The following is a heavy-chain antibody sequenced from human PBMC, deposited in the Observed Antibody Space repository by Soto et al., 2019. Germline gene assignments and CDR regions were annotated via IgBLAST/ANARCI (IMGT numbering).Heavy chain of an antibody. CDR3: ARDLALPHYGDTDY. V-gene: IGHV3-30-3*01. CDR1: GFTFSSYA. J-gene: IGHJ4*02. Sequence: GGSLRLSCAASGFTFSSYAMHWVRQAPGKGLEWVALISFDGSNKYYADSVRGLFTISRDNSKNTLYLQMNSLGPGDTAMYYCARDLALPHYGDTDYWGQGTLVTVSS. D-gene: IGHD4-17*01. CDR2: ISFDGSNK.